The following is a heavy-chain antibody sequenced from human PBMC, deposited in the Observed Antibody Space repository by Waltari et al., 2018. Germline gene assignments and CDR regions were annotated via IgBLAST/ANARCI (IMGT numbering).Heavy chain of an antibody. J-gene: IGHJ4*02. CDR2: LNPHSGVG. D-gene: IGHD3-10*01. Sequence: QVQLVQSGAEVKKPGASVKISCKPSGYTLTAYYIYWLRQAPGQQFECMGGLNPHSGVGSYSPNFQRRITMTWDTSSSTASMDVTGLTTDDTAVYYCARDRAGAHLDYWGQGSLVTVSA. V-gene: IGHV1-2*02. CDR3: ARDRAGAHLDY. CDR1: GYTLTAYY.